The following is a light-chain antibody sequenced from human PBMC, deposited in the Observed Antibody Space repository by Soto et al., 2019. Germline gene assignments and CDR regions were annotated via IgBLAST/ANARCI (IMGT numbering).Light chain of an antibody. Sequence: EIVMTQSPVTLSVSPGERVTLSCRASQNVNINLAWYQQRPGQAPRVLIYGASNRASGIPDRFSGSGSGTDFTLTISSLEPDDFALYYCQHYDGSPRTFGQGTKVEIK. CDR3: QHYDGSPRT. CDR2: GAS. J-gene: IGKJ2*01. CDR1: QNVNIN. V-gene: IGKV3D-15*02.